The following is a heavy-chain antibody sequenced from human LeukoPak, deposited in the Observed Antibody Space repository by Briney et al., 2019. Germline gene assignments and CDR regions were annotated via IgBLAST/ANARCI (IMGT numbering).Heavy chain of an antibody. D-gene: IGHD6-13*01. J-gene: IGHJ4*02. Sequence: GGSLRLSCAASGFTFSSYAMHWVRQAPGKGLEWVANIKQDGSEKYYVDSVKGRFIISRDNAKNSLYLQMNSLRAEDTAVYYCARTPSSSWYLDYWGQGTLVTVSS. CDR2: IKQDGSEK. CDR3: ARTPSSSWYLDY. CDR1: GFTFSSYA. V-gene: IGHV3-7*01.